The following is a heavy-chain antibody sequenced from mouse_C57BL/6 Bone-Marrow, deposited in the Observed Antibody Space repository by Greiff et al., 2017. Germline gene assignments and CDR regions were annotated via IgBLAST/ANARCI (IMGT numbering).Heavy chain of an antibody. V-gene: IGHV1-64*01. D-gene: IGHD2-5*01. CDR2: IHPNSGST. J-gene: IGHJ1*03. CDR3: ARTDSNYGWYFDV. CDR1: GYTFTSYW. Sequence: VQLQQPGAELVKPGASVKLSCKASGYTFTSYWMHWVKQRPGQGLEWIGMIHPNSGSTNYNEKFKSKATLTVDKSSSTAYRPLSSQTSEDSAVYYCARTDSNYGWYFDVWGTGTTVTVSA.